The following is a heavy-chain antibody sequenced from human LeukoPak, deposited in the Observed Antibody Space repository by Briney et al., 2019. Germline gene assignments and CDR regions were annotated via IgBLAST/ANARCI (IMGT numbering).Heavy chain of an antibody. CDR3: ARAYCSGGSCSSYYYYYMDV. CDR1: GGSISSGSYY. J-gene: IGHJ6*03. CDR2: IYTSGST. D-gene: IGHD2-15*01. V-gene: IGHV4-61*02. Sequence: SETLSLTCTASGGSISSGSYYWSWIRQPAGKGLEWIGRIYTSGSTNYNPSLKSRVTISVDTAKNQFSLKLSSVTAADTAVYYCARAYCSGGSCSSYYYYYMDVWGKGTTVTVSS.